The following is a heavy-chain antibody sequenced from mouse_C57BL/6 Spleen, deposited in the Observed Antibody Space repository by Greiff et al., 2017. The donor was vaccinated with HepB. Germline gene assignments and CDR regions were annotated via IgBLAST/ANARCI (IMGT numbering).Heavy chain of an antibody. D-gene: IGHD2-4*01. J-gene: IGHJ2*01. CDR2: IYPGDGDT. CDR1: GYAFSSSW. V-gene: IGHV1-82*01. Sequence: QVQLQQSGPELVKPGASVKISCKASGYAFSSSWMNWVKQRPGKGLEWIGRIYPGDGDTNYNGKFKGKATLTADKSSSTAYMQLSSLTSEDSAVYFCARSDYDYDGGYFDYWGQGTTLTVSS. CDR3: ARSDYDYDGGYFDY.